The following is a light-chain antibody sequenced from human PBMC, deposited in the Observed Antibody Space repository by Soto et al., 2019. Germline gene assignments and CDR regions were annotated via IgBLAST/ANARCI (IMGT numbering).Light chain of an antibody. CDR1: GSDVGSYNL. Sequence: QSALTQPASVSGSPGQSITISCTGTGSDVGSYNLVSWYQQHPGKAPKLMIYEGSKRPSGVSNRFSGSKSGNTASLSISGLQAEDEADYYCCSYAGSSTFHVVFGGGTKVTVL. CDR2: EGS. V-gene: IGLV2-23*03. J-gene: IGLJ2*01. CDR3: CSYAGSSTFHVV.